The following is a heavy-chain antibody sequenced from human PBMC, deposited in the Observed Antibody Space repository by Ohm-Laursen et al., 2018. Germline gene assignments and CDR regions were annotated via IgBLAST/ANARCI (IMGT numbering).Heavy chain of an antibody. CDR1: GYTFTSYY. V-gene: IGHV1-46*01. D-gene: IGHD2-2*01. CDR3: ARDIVVVPAALYYFDS. CDR2: INPSGGST. Sequence: ASVKVSCKASGYTFTSYYMHWVRQAPGQGLEWMGIINPSGGSTSYAQKFQGRVTMTRDTSTSIVFMDLSSLRSEDTAVYYCARDIVVVPAALYYFDSWGQGTLVTVSS. J-gene: IGHJ4*02.